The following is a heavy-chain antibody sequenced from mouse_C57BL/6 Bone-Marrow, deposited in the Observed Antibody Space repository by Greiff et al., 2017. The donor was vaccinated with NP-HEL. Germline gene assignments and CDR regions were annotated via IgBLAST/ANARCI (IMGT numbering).Heavy chain of an antibody. CDR3: ARRGIYYGSSYDY. CDR2: ISGGGGNT. D-gene: IGHD1-1*01. J-gene: IGHJ2*01. Sequence: DVKLVESGGGLVKPGGSLKLSCAASGFTFSSYTMSWVRQTPEKRLEWVATISGGGGNTHYPDSVKGRFTISRDNAKNTLYLQMSSLRSEDTALYYCARRGIYYGSSYDYWGQGTTLTVSS. CDR1: GFTFSSYT. V-gene: IGHV5-9*01.